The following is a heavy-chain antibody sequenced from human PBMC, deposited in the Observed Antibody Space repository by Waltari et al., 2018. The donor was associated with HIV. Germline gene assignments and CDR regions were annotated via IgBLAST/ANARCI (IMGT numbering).Heavy chain of an antibody. V-gene: IGHV3-21*02. J-gene: IGHJ4*02. Sequence: VRLMESGGGLVEPGGSLTISCAASGFTFTHYTMNWIRHIPGKGLEWLASISRDNRESYFIDTIKGRFTISRDNAANSVFLHMDRLRVDDTARYFCVRDDPGYEPIDYWGRGTLVTVSS. D-gene: IGHD2-2*01. CDR2: ISRDNRES. CDR1: GFTFTHYT. CDR3: VRDDPGYEPIDY.